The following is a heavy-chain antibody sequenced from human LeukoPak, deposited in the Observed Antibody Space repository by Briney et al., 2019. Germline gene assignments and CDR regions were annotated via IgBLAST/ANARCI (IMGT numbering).Heavy chain of an antibody. CDR3: ARHKKYYYDSSGSMAFDI. Sequence: SETLSLTCTVSGGSISSGDYYWSWIRQPPGKGLEWIGYIYYSESTNYNPSLKSRVTISVDTSKNQFSLKLSSVTAADTAVYYCARHKKYYYDSSGSMAFDIWGQGTMVTVSS. CDR1: GGSISSGDYY. D-gene: IGHD3-22*01. J-gene: IGHJ3*02. V-gene: IGHV4-30-4*01. CDR2: IYYSEST.